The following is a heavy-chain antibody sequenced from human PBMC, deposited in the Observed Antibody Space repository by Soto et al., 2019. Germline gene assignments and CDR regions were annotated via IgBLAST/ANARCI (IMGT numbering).Heavy chain of an antibody. CDR1: GGSISSYY. D-gene: IGHD6-19*01. Sequence: SETLSLTCTVSGGSISSYYWSWIRQPPGKGLEWIGYIYYSGSTNYNPSLKSRVTISVDTSKNQFSLKLSSVTAADTAVYYCASHYRRRGWEWATEPLFDYWGQGTPVTVSS. CDR3: ASHYRRRGWEWATEPLFDY. CDR2: IYYSGST. V-gene: IGHV4-59*01. J-gene: IGHJ4*02.